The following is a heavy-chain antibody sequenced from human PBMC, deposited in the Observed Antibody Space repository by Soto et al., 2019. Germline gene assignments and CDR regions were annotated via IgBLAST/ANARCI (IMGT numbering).Heavy chain of an antibody. D-gene: IGHD3-16*01. V-gene: IGHV5-51*01. Sequence: GESLKISCKGSGYSFTSYWIGWVRQMTGKGLEWMGIIYPGDSDTRYSPSFQGQVTISADKSISTAYLQWSSLKASDTAMYYCARQHYDYIWGSYYGAFDIWGQGTMVTVSS. CDR1: GYSFTSYW. CDR2: IYPGDSDT. CDR3: ARQHYDYIWGSYYGAFDI. J-gene: IGHJ3*02.